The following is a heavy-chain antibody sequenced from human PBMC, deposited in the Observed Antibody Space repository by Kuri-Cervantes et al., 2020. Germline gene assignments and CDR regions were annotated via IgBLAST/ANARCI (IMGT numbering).Heavy chain of an antibody. CDR3: ARDLSRDGYNYEGDY. CDR2: ISSSSSYI. J-gene: IGHJ4*02. V-gene: IGHV3-21*01. D-gene: IGHD5-24*01. CDR1: GFTFSSYS. Sequence: GESLKISCAASGFTFSSYSMNWVRQAPGKGPEWVSSISSSSSYIYYADSVKGRFTISRDNAKNSLYLQMNSLRAEDTAVYYCARDLSRDGYNYEGDYWGQGTLVTVSS.